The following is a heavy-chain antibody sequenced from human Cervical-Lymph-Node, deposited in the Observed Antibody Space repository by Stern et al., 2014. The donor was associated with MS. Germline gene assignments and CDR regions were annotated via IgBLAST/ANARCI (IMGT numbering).Heavy chain of an antibody. D-gene: IGHD6-25*01. V-gene: IGHV3-21*06. J-gene: IGHJ4*02. CDR2: ISSRGTNI. CDR3: AREVADSGYFDS. CDR1: GFTFSYYT. Sequence: EVQLEESGGGLVKPGGSLRLSCTVSGFTFSYYTLNWVRQAPGKGLEWVSSISSRGTNIYYADSLKGRFTISRDNTKNSLYLQMNSLRAEDTAVYYCAREVADSGYFDSWGQGTLVTVSS.